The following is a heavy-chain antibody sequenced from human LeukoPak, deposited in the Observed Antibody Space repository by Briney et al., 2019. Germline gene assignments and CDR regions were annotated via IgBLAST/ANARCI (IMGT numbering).Heavy chain of an antibody. CDR3: ARDMTRFDY. Sequence: GGSLRLSCAASGFTFSSYSMNWVRQAPGKGLEWVSSISSSSYIYYADSVKGRFTISRDNAKNSLYLQMNSLTAEDTAVYHCARDMTRFDYWGQGTLVTVSS. V-gene: IGHV3-21*01. CDR1: GFTFSSYS. D-gene: IGHD4-11*01. CDR2: ISSSSYI. J-gene: IGHJ4*02.